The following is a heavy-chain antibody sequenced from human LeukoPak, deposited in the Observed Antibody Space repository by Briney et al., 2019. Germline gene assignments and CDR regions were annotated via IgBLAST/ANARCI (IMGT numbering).Heavy chain of an antibody. J-gene: IGHJ4*02. Sequence: PGGSLRLSCAASGFTFSSYWMTWVRQAPGKGLEWVANIEQDGSETYYVDSVKGRFTISRDNAKNSLYLQMNSLRAEDTAVYYCARDGLFWYVYWGQGTLVTVSS. CDR3: ARDGLFWYVY. V-gene: IGHV3-7*01. D-gene: IGHD2-8*02. CDR2: IEQDGSET. CDR1: GFTFSSYW.